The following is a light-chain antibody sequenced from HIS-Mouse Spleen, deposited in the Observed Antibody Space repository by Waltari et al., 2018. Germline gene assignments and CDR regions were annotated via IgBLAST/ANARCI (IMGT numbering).Light chain of an antibody. CDR1: QSVSSSY. V-gene: IGKV3-20*01. CDR3: QQYGSSPET. J-gene: IGKJ1*01. CDR2: GAS. Sequence: EIVLTQSPGTLSLSPGERATLSCRASQSVSSSYLAWYQQKPGQAPRPLIDGASSRATGIPDRFSGSGSGTDFTLTISRLEPEDFAVYYCQQYGSSPETFGQGTKVEIK.